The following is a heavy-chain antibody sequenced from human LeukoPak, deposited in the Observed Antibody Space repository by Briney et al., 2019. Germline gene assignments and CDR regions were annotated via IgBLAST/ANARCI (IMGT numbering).Heavy chain of an antibody. J-gene: IGHJ5*02. V-gene: IGHV4-4*07. Sequence: PSETLSLTCTVSGGSISSYYWSWIRQPAGKGLEWIGRIYTSGSTNYNPSLKSRVTMSVDTSKNQFSLKLSSVTAADTAVYYCARDAFPERIMIFGVAVGPNWFDPWGQGTLVTVSS. D-gene: IGHD3-3*01. CDR1: GGSISSYY. CDR2: IYTSGST. CDR3: ARDAFPERIMIFGVAVGPNWFDP.